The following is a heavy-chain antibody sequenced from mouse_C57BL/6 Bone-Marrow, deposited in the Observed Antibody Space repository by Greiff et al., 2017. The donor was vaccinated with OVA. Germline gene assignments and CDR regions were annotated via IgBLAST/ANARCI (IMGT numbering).Heavy chain of an antibody. J-gene: IGHJ3*01. CDR2: IYPGDGDT. CDR3: ARRESYYYGSSYGGFAY. V-gene: IGHV1-80*01. D-gene: IGHD1-1*01. Sequence: VKLVESGAELVKPGASVKISCKASGYAFSSYWMNWVKQRPGKGLEWIGQIYPGDGDTNYNGKFKGKATLTADKSSSTAYMQLSSLTSEDSAVYFCARRESYYYGSSYGGFAYWGQGTLVTVSA. CDR1: GYAFSSYW.